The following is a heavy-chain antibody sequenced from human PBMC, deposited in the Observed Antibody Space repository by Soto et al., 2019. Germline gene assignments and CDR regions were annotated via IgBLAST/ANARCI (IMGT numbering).Heavy chain of an antibody. J-gene: IGHJ5*02. Sequence: QVQLQESGPGLVKPSQTLSLTCTVSGGSISSGDYYWSWIRQPPGKGLEWIGYIYYSGSTYYNPSLKSRVTISVDTSKNQFSLKLSSVTAADTAVYYCARELLTMVRGVIRDWFDPWGQGTLVTVSS. CDR3: ARELLTMVRGVIRDWFDP. CDR2: IYYSGST. CDR1: GGSISSGDYY. D-gene: IGHD3-10*01. V-gene: IGHV4-30-4*01.